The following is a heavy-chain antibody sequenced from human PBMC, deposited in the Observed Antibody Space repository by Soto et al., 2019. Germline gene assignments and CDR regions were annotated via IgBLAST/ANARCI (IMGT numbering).Heavy chain of an antibody. CDR1: GFSFIDYA. D-gene: IGHD6-13*01. Sequence: GGCLELSSAASGFSFIDYAMHWVRQAPGKGLEWVAVIWYDGSNKYYADSVKGRFTISRDNSKNTLYLQMNSLRAEDTAVYYCARESIAAAGTMDYWGQGTLVTVSS. J-gene: IGHJ4*02. CDR2: IWYDGSNK. V-gene: IGHV3-33*08. CDR3: ARESIAAAGTMDY.